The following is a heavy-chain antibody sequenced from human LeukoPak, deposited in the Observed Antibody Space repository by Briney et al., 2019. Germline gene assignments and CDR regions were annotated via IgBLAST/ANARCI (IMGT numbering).Heavy chain of an antibody. CDR2: IKSDGTYR. CDR3: VRDDRSYGVDY. Sequence: GGSLRLSCAASGFTFSSHWTHWVRQAPGKGLVCVARIKSDGTYRDYGDSVRGRFTISRDNAKDTLYLQMNSLRAEGTAVYYCVRDDRSYGVDYWGQGTPVTVSS. V-gene: IGHV3-74*01. CDR1: GFTFSSHW. J-gene: IGHJ4*02. D-gene: IGHD4-17*01.